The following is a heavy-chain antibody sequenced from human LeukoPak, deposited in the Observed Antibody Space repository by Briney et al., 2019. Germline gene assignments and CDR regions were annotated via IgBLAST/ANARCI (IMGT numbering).Heavy chain of an antibody. J-gene: IGHJ4*02. Sequence: ASVKVSCKASGYTFTGYYMHWVRQAPGQGLKWMGWINPNSGGTNYAQKFQGRVTMTRDTSISTAYMELSRLRSDDTAVYYCARTYNWNFDFDYWGQGTLVTVSS. CDR3: ARTYNWNFDFDY. V-gene: IGHV1-2*02. CDR1: GYTFTGYY. D-gene: IGHD1-20*01. CDR2: INPNSGGT.